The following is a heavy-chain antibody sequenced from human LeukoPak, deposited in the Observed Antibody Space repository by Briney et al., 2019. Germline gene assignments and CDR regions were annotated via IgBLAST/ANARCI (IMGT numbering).Heavy chain of an antibody. J-gene: IGHJ4*02. CDR2: IRSYGYGGTS. Sequence: PGGSLRLSCAASGFTFTNAWITWVRQAPGRGLEWVGRIRSYGYGGTSDYAAPVKGRFFISRDDSKDTVYLQMDNLKIDDTAVYYCSTVGGHNDVWLGHYYGYWGPGTRVTVSS. CDR3: STVGGHNDVWLGHYYGY. D-gene: IGHD3-3*01. CDR1: GFTFTNAW. V-gene: IGHV3-15*01.